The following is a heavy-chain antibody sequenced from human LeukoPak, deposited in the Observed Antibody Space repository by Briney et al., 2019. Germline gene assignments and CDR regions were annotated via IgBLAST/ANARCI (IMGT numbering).Heavy chain of an antibody. Sequence: ASVKVSCKASGYKFIDFGITWVRQAPGQGLEWMGWISGYNGKTNYAQKFQGRVTMTTDTPTNTVYLELRSLRSDDTAVYYCARWETGSWFDPWGQGTLVTISS. J-gene: IGHJ5*02. D-gene: IGHD1-14*01. CDR1: GYKFIDFG. CDR2: ISGYNGKT. V-gene: IGHV1-18*01. CDR3: ARWETGSWFDP.